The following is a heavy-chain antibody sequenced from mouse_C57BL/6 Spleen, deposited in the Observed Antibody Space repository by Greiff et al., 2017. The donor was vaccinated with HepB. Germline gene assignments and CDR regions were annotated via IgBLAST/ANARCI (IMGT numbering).Heavy chain of an antibody. CDR3: ASRGVVDY. D-gene: IGHD1-1*02. CDR1: GYTFTSYW. CDR2: IDPSDSYT. Sequence: VKLQQPGAELVRPGTSVKLSCKASGYTFTSYWMHWVKQRPGQGLEWIGVIDPSDSYTNYNQKFKGKATLTVDTSSSTAYMQLSSLTSEASAVYYCASRGVVDYWGQGTTLTVSS. J-gene: IGHJ2*01. V-gene: IGHV1-59*01.